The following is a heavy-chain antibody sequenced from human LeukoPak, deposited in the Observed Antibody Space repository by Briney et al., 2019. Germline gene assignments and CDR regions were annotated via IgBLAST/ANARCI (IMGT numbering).Heavy chain of an antibody. Sequence: PSETLSLTCTVSGGSISSSSYYWGWIRQPPGKGLEWIGSIYYSGSTYYNPSLKSRVTISVDTSKNQFSLKLSSVTAADTAVYYCARDPGVRGVNWFDPWGQGTLVTVSS. V-gene: IGHV4-39*07. CDR3: ARDPGVRGVNWFDP. CDR2: IYYSGST. CDR1: GGSISSSSYY. J-gene: IGHJ5*02. D-gene: IGHD3-10*01.